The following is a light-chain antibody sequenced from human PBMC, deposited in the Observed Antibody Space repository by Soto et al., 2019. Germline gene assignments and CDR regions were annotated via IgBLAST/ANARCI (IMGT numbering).Light chain of an antibody. J-gene: IGLJ2*01. CDR1: SSDVGGYNY. CDR3: SSYTISSTPPVV. CDR2: DVS. Sequence: QSALTQPASVSGSPGQSITISCTGTSSDVGGYNYVSWYQQHPGKAPKLMIYDVSNRPSGVSNRFSGSKSGNTASLTISGLQAEDEADYYCSSYTISSTPPVVFGGGTKLPVL. V-gene: IGLV2-14*01.